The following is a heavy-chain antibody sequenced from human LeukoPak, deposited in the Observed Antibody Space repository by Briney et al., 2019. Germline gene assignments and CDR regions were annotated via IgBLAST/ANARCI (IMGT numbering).Heavy chain of an antibody. CDR1: GFTFNNYA. V-gene: IGHV3-48*04. Sequence: GGSLRLSCAASGFTFNNYAMNWVRQTPGGRLEWVSFIGISSGPLLYADSVKGRFTISRDNAKASVYLQMNRLRAEDTAVYYCARDSTYYYDSGSSGPHYFDNWGQGTLVTVSS. CDR2: IGISSGPL. CDR3: ARDSTYYYDSGSSGPHYFDN. J-gene: IGHJ4*02. D-gene: IGHD3-10*01.